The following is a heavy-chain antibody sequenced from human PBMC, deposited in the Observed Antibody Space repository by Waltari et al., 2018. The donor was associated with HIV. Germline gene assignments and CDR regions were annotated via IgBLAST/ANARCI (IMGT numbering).Heavy chain of an antibody. CDR2: INHSGST. J-gene: IGHJ4*02. D-gene: IGHD1-26*01. CDR3: AIVYGPSGSERYFDY. CDR1: GGSFSGYY. Sequence: QVQLQQWGAGLLKPSETLSLTCAVYGGSFSGYYWSWIRQPPGKGLEWIGEINHSGSTNYNPSLKSRVTISVDTSKNQFSLKLSSVTAADTAVYYCAIVYGPSGSERYFDYWGQGTLVTVSS. V-gene: IGHV4-34*01.